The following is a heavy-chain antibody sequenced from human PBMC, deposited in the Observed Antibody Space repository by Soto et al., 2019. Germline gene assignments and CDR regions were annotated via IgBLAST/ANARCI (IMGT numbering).Heavy chain of an antibody. CDR1: GFTFSGYW. V-gene: IGHV3-74*01. CDR3: ARVGAGVAASPFVDY. D-gene: IGHD3-10*01. CDR2: INSDGIST. Sequence: EVQLVESGGGLVQPGGSLRLSCAASGFTFSGYWMHWVRQVPGKGLVWVSHINSDGISTTYADSVKGRFTISRDNAKNTLYLQMNSLRAEDTAVYYCARVGAGVAASPFVDYWGQGTLVTVSS. J-gene: IGHJ4*02.